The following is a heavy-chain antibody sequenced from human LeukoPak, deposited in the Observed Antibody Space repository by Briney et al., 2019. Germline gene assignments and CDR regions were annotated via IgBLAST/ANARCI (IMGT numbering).Heavy chain of an antibody. J-gene: IGHJ4*02. CDR3: AKNGGDSYGTGHFDC. V-gene: IGHV3-23*01. CDR1: GLSFRDSE. CDR2: IGGSGANT. Sequence: GGSLRLSCVGSGLSFRDSEMNWVRQAPGKGLEWVSAIGGSGANTYYADSVKGRFTISRDNSKNTLYLQMDSLRADDTAVYYCAKNGGDSYGTGHFDCWGQGTLVTVSS. D-gene: IGHD3-10*01.